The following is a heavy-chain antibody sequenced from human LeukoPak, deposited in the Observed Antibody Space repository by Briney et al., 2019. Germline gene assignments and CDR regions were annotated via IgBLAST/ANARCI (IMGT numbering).Heavy chain of an antibody. CDR1: GFTFSSSE. D-gene: IGHD6-19*01. V-gene: IGHV3-48*03. Sequence: GGSLRLSCAASGFTFSSSEMNWVRQAPGKGLEWVSYISSSSSTIYYADSVKGRFTISRDNAKNTLYLQMNSLRAEDTAVYYCARGPPRGSGWPGGDYWGQGTLVTVSS. CDR2: ISSSSSTI. J-gene: IGHJ4*02. CDR3: ARGPPRGSGWPGGDY.